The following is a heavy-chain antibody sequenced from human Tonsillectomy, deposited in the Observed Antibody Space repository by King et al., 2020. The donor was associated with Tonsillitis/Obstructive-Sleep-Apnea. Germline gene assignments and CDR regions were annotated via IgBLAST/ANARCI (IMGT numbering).Heavy chain of an antibody. D-gene: IGHD3-3*01. CDR1: GFTFSNYG. Sequence: VQLVESGGGVVQPGRSLRLSCAASGFTFSNYGMPWVRQAPGQGLEWGAIRWYDGSKKYYADSVRGRFTISRDNFKNTLYLQMNSLRAANTAVYYCARGLLLEWLSTSEYYFGYWGQGTPVRVSS. CDR3: ARGLLLEWLSTSEYYFGY. CDR2: RWYDGSKK. J-gene: IGHJ4*02. V-gene: IGHV3-33*01.